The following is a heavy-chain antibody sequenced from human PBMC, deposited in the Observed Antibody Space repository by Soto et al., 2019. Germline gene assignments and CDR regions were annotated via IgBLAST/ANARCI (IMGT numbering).Heavy chain of an antibody. CDR1: GGAFNGYY. J-gene: IGHJ5*02. CDR3: ARVAEVQRNWFDP. CDR2: IIHSGTT. Sequence: SETLSLTCAVSGGAFNGYYWSWIRQPPGKGLEWIGEIIHSGTTNYNPSLKSRVTISVDASKDQFSLKLSSVTAADTAVYYCARVAEVQRNWFDPWGQGTLVTVSS. V-gene: IGHV4-34*12. D-gene: IGHD6-13*01.